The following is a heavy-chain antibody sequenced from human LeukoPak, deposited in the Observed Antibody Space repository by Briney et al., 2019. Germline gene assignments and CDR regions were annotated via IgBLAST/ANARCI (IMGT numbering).Heavy chain of an antibody. Sequence: PGGSLRLSCAASGFTFSDYYMNWTRQAPGKGLEWISYMSSSGSTISYADSVTGRFTVSRDNAKNSLYLQMDSLRAEDTAVYYRARSILPAANAIDYWGQGTLLTVSS. J-gene: IGHJ4*02. D-gene: IGHD2-2*01. CDR3: ARSILPAANAIDY. CDR2: MSSSGSTI. CDR1: GFTFSDYY. V-gene: IGHV3-11*04.